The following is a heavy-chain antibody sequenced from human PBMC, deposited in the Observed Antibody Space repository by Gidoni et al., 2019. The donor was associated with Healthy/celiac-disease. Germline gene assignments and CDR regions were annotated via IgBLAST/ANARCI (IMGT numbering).Heavy chain of an antibody. Sequence: QVQLVQSGAEVKKPGASVKVSCKASGYTFTSYAMHWVRQAPGQRLEWMGWINAGNGNTKYSQKFQGRVTITRDTSASTAYMELSSLRSEDTAVYYCARGREYYDSSGYTFDYWGQGTLVTVSS. CDR3: ARGREYYDSSGYTFDY. J-gene: IGHJ4*02. V-gene: IGHV1-3*01. CDR1: GYTFTSYA. D-gene: IGHD3-22*01. CDR2: INAGNGNT.